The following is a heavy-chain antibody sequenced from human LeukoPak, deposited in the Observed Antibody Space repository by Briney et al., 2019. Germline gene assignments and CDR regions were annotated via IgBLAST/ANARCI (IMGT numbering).Heavy chain of an antibody. CDR3: ARVGYYGSGSYHPPFDY. D-gene: IGHD3-10*01. CDR2: INHSGST. J-gene: IGHJ4*02. Sequence: SETLSLTCAVYGGPFSGYYWSWIRQPPGKGLEWIGEINHSGSTNYNPSLKSRVTISVDTSKNQFSLKLSSVTAADTAVYYCARVGYYGSGSYHPPFDYWGQGTLVTVSS. CDR1: GGPFSGYY. V-gene: IGHV4-34*01.